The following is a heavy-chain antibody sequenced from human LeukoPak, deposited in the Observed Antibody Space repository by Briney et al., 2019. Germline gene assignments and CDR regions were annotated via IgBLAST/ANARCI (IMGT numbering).Heavy chain of an antibody. V-gene: IGHV4-59*12. Sequence: SETLSLTCTVSGGSISSYYWSWIRQPPGKGLEWIGFIYYSGGTYYNPSFRSRVTISVDTSKNQFSLQLSSVTPADTAMYYCARASRGQGWFDPWGQGTLVTVSS. CDR2: IYYSGGT. J-gene: IGHJ5*02. D-gene: IGHD3-16*01. CDR3: ARASRGQGWFDP. CDR1: GGSISSYY.